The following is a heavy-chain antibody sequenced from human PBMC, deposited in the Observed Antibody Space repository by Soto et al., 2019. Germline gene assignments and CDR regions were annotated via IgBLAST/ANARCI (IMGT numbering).Heavy chain of an antibody. D-gene: IGHD6-13*01. J-gene: IGHJ6*02. CDR3: ARDMEGEAAAGTTGYYYGTDV. CDR2: MYYSGIT. CDR1: GGSVSSGSYQ. Sequence: PSETLSLTCTVSGGSVSSGSYQWTWIRQPPGKGLEWIVYMYYSGITNLNPALKSRVTISVDTSKNQFSLKLSSVTAADTAVYYCARDMEGEAAAGTTGYYYGTDVWGQGTTVTVSS. V-gene: IGHV4-61*01.